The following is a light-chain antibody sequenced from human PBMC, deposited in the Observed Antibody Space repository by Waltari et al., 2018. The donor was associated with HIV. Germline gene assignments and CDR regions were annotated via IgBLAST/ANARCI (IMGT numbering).Light chain of an antibody. CDR3: AAWDDSLNAHVL. CDR1: NSNIGRNT. Sequence: QSVLTQPPSASGTPGQRVTISCSGRNSNIGRNTVNWYQQLPGTAPKLLIYNNNQRPAGVSDRFSGSKSGTSASLAISGLQSEDEADYYCAAWDDSLNAHVLFGGGTKLTVL. CDR2: NNN. V-gene: IGLV1-44*01. J-gene: IGLJ2*01.